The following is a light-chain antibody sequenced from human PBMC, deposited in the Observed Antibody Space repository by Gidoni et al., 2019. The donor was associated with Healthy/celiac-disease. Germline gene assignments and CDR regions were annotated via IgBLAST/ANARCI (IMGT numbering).Light chain of an antibody. CDR2: AAS. CDR1: QSISSY. J-gene: IGKJ3*01. Sequence: DIQMTQSPSSLSASVGDRVTITCRASQSISSYLNWYQQKPEKAPKLLIYAASSLQSGVPSRLSGSGSGTDFTITISSLQPEDFATYYCQQSYSTSGTFGPGTKVDIK. V-gene: IGKV1-39*01. CDR3: QQSYSTSGT.